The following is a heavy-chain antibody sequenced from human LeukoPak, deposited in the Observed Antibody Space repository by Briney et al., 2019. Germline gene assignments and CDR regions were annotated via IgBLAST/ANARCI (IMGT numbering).Heavy chain of an antibody. CDR1: GFTFSNYG. D-gene: IGHD3-22*01. J-gene: IGHJ4*02. V-gene: IGHV3-30*02. CDR2: IRYDGSNK. Sequence: GGSLRLSCAASGFTFSNYGMHWVRQAPGKGLEWVAFIRYDGSNKYYADSVKGRFTISRDNSKNTLYLQMNSLRAEDTAVYYCAKEEITMIVVGIDYWGQGTLVTVSS. CDR3: AKEEITMIVVGIDY.